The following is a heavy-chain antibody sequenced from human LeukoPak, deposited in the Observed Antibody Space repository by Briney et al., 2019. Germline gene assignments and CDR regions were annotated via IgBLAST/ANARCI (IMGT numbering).Heavy chain of an antibody. V-gene: IGHV1-46*01. CDR2: INPSGGST. Sequence: ASVKVPCKASGYTFTRYYMHWVRQAPGQGLEWMGIINPSGGSTNYAQKFQGRVTMTRDTSTSTVYMELNNLRSEDTAVYYCARGGGYSSSWYSSDKYFFDDWGQGTLVTVSS. D-gene: IGHD6-13*01. CDR1: GYTFTRYY. J-gene: IGHJ4*02. CDR3: ARGGGYSSSWYSSDKYFFDD.